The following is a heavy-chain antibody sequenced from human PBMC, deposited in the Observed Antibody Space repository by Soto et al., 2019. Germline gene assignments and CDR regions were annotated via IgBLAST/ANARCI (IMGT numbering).Heavy chain of an antibody. CDR1: GFTFTSSA. D-gene: IGHD3-3*01. CDR3: AVATCGDRDGLL. J-gene: IGHJ4*02. Sequence: SVKVSCNASGFTFTSSAVQWVRPARGQRLEWIGWLVVGSGNTNYAQKFQERVTITRDMSTSTAYMELSSLRSEDTAVYYCAVATCGDRDGLLWGQGAIVAV. CDR2: LVVGSGNT. V-gene: IGHV1-58*01.